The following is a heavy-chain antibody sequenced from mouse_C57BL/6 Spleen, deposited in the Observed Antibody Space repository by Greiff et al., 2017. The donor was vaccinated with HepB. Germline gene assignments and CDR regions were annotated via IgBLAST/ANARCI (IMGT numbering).Heavy chain of an antibody. CDR2: IDPEDGET. Sequence: VQLQPSGAELVKPGASVKFSCTASGFNFPDYYMHWVKQRTEQGLEWIGRIDPEDGETKYAPKFQGKATITADTSSNTAYLQRSSLTSEDTAVYYCARDYYSSSYGYWGQGTTLTVSS. J-gene: IGHJ2*01. V-gene: IGHV14-2*01. D-gene: IGHD1-1*01. CDR3: ARDYYSSSYGY. CDR1: GFNFPDYY.